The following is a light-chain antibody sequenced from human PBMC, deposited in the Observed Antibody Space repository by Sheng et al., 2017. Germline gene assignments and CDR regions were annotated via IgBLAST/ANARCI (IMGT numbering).Light chain of an antibody. CDR1: QYSSTA. V-gene: IGKV1-5*03. Sequence: DIQLTQSPSTLSASVGDRVIIICRASQYSSTALAWFQQKPGRAPKLLIYRASTLESGVPSRFSGSGSGTEFTLTISSLQPDDFATYYCQQYHSDMSFGQGTKGGYQT. CDR2: RAS. J-gene: IGKJ2*03. CDR3: QQYHSDMS.